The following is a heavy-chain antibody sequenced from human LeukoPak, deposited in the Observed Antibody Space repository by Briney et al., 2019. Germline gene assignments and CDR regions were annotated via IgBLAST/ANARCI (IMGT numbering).Heavy chain of an antibody. CDR2: ISAYNGNT. J-gene: IGHJ6*03. CDR3: ARAGDIVVVAVAGAGYYYMDV. V-gene: IGHV1-18*01. Sequence: ASVKVSCKASGYTFTSYGISWVRQAPGQGLEWMGWISAYNGNTNYAQELQGRVTMTTDTSTSTVYMELRSLRSDDTAVYYCARAGDIVVVAVAGAGYYYMDVWGKGTTVTVSS. CDR1: GYTFTSYG. D-gene: IGHD2-2*01.